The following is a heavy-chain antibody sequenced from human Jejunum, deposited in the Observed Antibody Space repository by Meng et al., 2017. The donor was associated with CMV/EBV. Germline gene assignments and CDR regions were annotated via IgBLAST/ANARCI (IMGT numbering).Heavy chain of an antibody. V-gene: IGHV4-39*07. CDR2: VYYSGST. J-gene: IGHJ4*02. Sequence: LQLEESGPGLVKPSETLALTCTISGASISDSSYYWGWIRQPPGKGLEWIGSVYYSGSTYYNPSLESRVTISVDTSKNQFSLKLTSVTAADTATYYCARDPTPDGSDYWGRGTLVTVSS. CDR1: GASISDSSYY. CDR3: ARDPTPDGSDY. D-gene: IGHD3-10*01.